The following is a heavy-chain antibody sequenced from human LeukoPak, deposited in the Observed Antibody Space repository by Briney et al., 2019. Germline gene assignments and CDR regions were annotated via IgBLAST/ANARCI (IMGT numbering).Heavy chain of an antibody. CDR1: GGSISTYY. V-gene: IGHV4-4*09. D-gene: IGHD6-19*01. J-gene: IGHJ4*02. CDR2: IYTSGST. CDR3: ARRVAVNPRYYFDY. Sequence: SETLSLTCTVSGGSISTYYWTWIRQPPGKGLEWIVYIYTSGSTNYNPSLRSRVTMSLDTSKNQFSLELSSVTAADTAVYYCARRVAVNPRYYFDYWGPGTLVTVSS.